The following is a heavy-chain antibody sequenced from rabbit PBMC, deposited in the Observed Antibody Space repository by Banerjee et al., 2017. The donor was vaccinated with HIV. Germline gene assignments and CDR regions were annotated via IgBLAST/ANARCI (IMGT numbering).Heavy chain of an antibody. V-gene: IGHV1S45*01. CDR3: ARRDGSSSGYSHSL. Sequence: QLVGAGGDLVKPGASLTLTCTASGLDFSSSYWMCWGRQAPGKGLEWIACIYTGSIGSTYYASWAKGRFTISKTSSTTVTLQMTSLTAADTATYFCARRDGSSSGYSHSLWGPGTLVTVS. J-gene: IGHJ6*01. D-gene: IGHD1-1*01. CDR2: IYTGSIGST. CDR1: GLDFSSSYW.